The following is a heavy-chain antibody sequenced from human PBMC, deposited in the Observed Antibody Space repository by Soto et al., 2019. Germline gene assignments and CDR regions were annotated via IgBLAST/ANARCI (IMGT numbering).Heavy chain of an antibody. CDR1: GFTFSSYG. D-gene: IGHD4-17*01. V-gene: IGHV3-33*01. Sequence: WGSLRLSCAACGFTFSSYGMHWVRQAPGKVLEWVAVIWYDGSNKYYADSVKGRFTISRDNSKNTLYLQMNSLRAEDTAVFYCARDLSDDYGGSYYMDVWGKGTTVTVSS. CDR3: ARDLSDDYGGSYYMDV. CDR2: IWYDGSNK. J-gene: IGHJ6*03.